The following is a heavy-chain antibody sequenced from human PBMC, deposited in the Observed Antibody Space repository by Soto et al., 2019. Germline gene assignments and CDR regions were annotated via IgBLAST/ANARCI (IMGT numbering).Heavy chain of an antibody. J-gene: IGHJ4*02. CDR3: ARRGSSGWPVGAPIDY. D-gene: IGHD6-19*01. V-gene: IGHV5-51*01. CDR1: GYSFTSYW. CDR2: IYPGDSDT. Sequence: RGESLKISCKGSGYSFTSYWIGWVRQMPGKGLEWMGIIYPGDSDTRYSPSFQGQVTISADKSISTAYLQWSSLKASDTAMYYCARRGSSGWPVGAPIDYWGQGTLVTVSS.